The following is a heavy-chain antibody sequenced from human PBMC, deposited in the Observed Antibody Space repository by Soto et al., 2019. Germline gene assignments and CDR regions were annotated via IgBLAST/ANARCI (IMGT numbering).Heavy chain of an antibody. D-gene: IGHD2-2*01. J-gene: IGHJ4*02. V-gene: IGHV3-30-3*01. CDR1: GFTFSSYA. Sequence: GGSLRLSCAASGFTFSSYAMHWVRQAPGKGLEWVAVISYDGSNKYYADSVKGRFTISRDNSKNTLYLQMNSLRAEDTAVYYCARDLKTYCSSTSCLNPDYWGQGTLVTVSS. CDR2: ISYDGSNK. CDR3: ARDLKTYCSSTSCLNPDY.